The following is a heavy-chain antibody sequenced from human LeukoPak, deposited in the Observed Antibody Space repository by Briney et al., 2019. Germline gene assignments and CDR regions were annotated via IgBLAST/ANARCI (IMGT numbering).Heavy chain of an antibody. Sequence: ASVKVSCKASGGTFSSYAISWVRQAPGQGLEWMGGIIPIFGTANYAQKFQGRVTITADESTSTAYVELSSLRSEDTAVYYCARAYPSYDILTGYHFDYWGQGTLVTVSS. V-gene: IGHV1-69*13. D-gene: IGHD3-9*01. CDR1: GGTFSSYA. J-gene: IGHJ4*02. CDR2: IIPIFGTA. CDR3: ARAYPSYDILTGYHFDY.